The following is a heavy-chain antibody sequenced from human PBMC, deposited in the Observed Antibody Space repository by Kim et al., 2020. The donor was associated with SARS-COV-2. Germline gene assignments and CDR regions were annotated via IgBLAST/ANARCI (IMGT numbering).Heavy chain of an antibody. CDR1: GGTFSSYA. V-gene: IGHV1-69*13. D-gene: IGHD5-18*01. Sequence: SVKVSCKASGGTFSSYAISWVRQAPGQGLEWMGGIIPIFGTANYAQKFQGRVTITADESTSTAYMELSSLRSEDTAVYYCARGATQRGYSYGGHYYYYGMDVWGQGTTVTVSS. J-gene: IGHJ6*02. CDR2: IIPIFGTA. CDR3: ARGATQRGYSYGGHYYYYGMDV.